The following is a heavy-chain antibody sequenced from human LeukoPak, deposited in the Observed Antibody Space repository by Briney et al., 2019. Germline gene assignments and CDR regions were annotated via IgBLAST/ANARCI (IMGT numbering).Heavy chain of an antibody. CDR2: IRNDESNR. V-gene: IGHV3-30*02. Sequence: GGSLRLSCAASEFTFSNYGMHWVRQAPGKGLEWVALIRNDESNRYHADSVKGRFTISRDNSKNTLYLQMNSLRAEDTAVYYCAKDGPGGLWGQGTLVTVSS. CDR1: EFTFSNYG. CDR3: AKDGPGGL. D-gene: IGHD3-10*01. J-gene: IGHJ4*02.